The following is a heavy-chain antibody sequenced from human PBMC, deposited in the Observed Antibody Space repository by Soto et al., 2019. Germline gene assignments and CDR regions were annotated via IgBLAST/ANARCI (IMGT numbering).Heavy chain of an antibody. CDR1: GGSSSSSSHY. V-gene: IGHV4-39*01. Sequence: SETLSLTCTVSGGSSSSSSHYWGWIRQPPGKGLEWIGSIYYSGSTYYNPSLKSRVTISVDTSKNQFSLKLSSVTAADTAVYYCARHTYYDILTGPGAFDIWGQGTMVTVSS. CDR3: ARHTYYDILTGPGAFDI. D-gene: IGHD3-9*01. J-gene: IGHJ3*02. CDR2: IYYSGST.